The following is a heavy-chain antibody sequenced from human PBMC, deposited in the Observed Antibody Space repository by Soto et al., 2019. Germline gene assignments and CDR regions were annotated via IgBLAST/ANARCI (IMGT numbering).Heavy chain of an antibody. D-gene: IGHD4-17*01. V-gene: IGHV4-59*11. J-gene: IGHJ4*02. CDR1: GGSISSHY. CDR2: IHHSGST. Sequence: QVQLQESGPGLVKPSETLSLTCTVSGGSISSHYWSWIRQPPGKGLEWIGYIHHSGSTNYNPSLKSRVTISVDTSKNQFSLKLTSVTPADTAVYYCARGATTPYYFTCWGQGTLVTVSS. CDR3: ARGATTPYYFTC.